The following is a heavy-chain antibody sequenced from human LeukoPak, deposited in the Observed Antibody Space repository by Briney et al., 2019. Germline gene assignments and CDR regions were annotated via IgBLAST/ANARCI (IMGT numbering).Heavy chain of an antibody. J-gene: IGHJ4*02. CDR3: AKDMYGDFGGVDY. Sequence: GGSLRLSCAASGFTFSTYAMTWVRQAPGKGLEWVTVIFNSGTSTYYADSVKGGFTISRDNSKNTLHLQMSSLRAEDTAVYYCAKDMYGDFGGVDYWGQGTLVTVSS. V-gene: IGHV3-23*01. D-gene: IGHD4-17*01. CDR2: IFNSGTST. CDR1: GFTFSTYA.